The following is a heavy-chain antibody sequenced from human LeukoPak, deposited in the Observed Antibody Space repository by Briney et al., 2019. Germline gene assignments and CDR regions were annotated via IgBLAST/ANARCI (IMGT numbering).Heavy chain of an antibody. J-gene: IGHJ4*02. CDR2: IRYDGNNK. CDR1: GFTFTSYG. V-gene: IGHV3-30*02. Sequence: PGGSLRLSCAASGFTFTSYGMHWVRQTPGKGLEWVAFIRYDGNNKYYADSVKGRFTISRDNSKNTLYLQMNSLRAEDTAVYYCARDGAVWAPYRDSGSYPYYFDYWGQGTLVTVSS. D-gene: IGHD1-26*01. CDR3: ARDGAVWAPYRDSGSYPYYFDY.